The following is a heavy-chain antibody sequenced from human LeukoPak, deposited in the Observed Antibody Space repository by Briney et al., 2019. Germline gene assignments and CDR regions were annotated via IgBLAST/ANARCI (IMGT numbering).Heavy chain of an antibody. CDR1: GFFFSNYW. CDR2: VRPDGGQA. CDR3: VRLMAGVTTYDF. V-gene: IGHV3-7*01. J-gene: IGHJ4*02. D-gene: IGHD4-11*01. Sequence: GGSLRLSCAASGFFFSNYWMSWVRQAPGKGLEWVASVRPDGGQAYYLDSIKGRFTIYRDNAENSLYLQMSSLRAEDPAVYYCVRLMAGVTTYDFWGQGTLVTVSS.